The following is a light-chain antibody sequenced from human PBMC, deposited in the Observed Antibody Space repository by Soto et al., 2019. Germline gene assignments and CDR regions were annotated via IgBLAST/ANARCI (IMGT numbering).Light chain of an antibody. CDR2: DVS. J-gene: IGLJ1*01. Sequence: QSALTQPASVSGSPGQSITISCTGTSSDVGGYNYVSWYQQHPGKAPKFMIYDVSNRPPGVSTRFSGSKSGNTASLTISGLQAEDEADYYCNSYTTSNTRQLVFGTGTKLTVL. CDR3: NSYTTSNTRQLV. V-gene: IGLV2-14*01. CDR1: SSDVGGYNY.